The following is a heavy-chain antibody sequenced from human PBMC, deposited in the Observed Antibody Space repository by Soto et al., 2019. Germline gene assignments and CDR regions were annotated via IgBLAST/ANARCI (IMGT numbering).Heavy chain of an antibody. Sequence: SGGSLRLSCAASGFTFSSYSMNWVRQAPGKGLEWVSSISSSSFSINYADSVKDRFSISRDNAQNSLHLQMNNLRAEDTAVYYCARNESSNIYGMDVWGQGTTVTVSS. V-gene: IGHV3-21*01. CDR2: ISSSSFSI. CDR3: ARNESSNIYGMDV. CDR1: GFTFSSYS. D-gene: IGHD6-6*01. J-gene: IGHJ6*02.